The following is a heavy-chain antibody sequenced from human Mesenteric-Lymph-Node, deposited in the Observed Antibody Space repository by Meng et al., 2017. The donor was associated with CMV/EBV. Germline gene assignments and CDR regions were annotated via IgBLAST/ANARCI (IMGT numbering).Heavy chain of an antibody. D-gene: IGHD3-10*01. CDR2: IIPSLGPA. J-gene: IGHJ4*02. CDR1: TFCRSA. Sequence: TFCRSATRRLRQAPGQGLEWLGGIIPSLGPANNAQKFQGRVTITADTFTSTAYMELSSLRSEDTAVYYCARDKSQDSYGSGSYYNFDYWGQGTLVTVS. CDR3: ARDKSQDSYGSGSYYNFDY. V-gene: IGHV1-69*06.